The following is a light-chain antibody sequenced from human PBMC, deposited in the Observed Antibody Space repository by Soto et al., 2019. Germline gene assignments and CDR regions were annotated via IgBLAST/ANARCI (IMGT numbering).Light chain of an antibody. CDR2: AVS. CDR1: ASDVGGYNY. J-gene: IGLJ1*01. V-gene: IGLV2-14*01. CDR3: CSYTSRTTYV. Sequence: QSVLTRPASVSGSPGQSITISCTGTASDVGGYNYVSWYQQHPGKAPKLMIHAVSSRPSGISSRFSGSKSGNTASLTISGLQSEDEADYFCCSYTSRTTYVFGTGTKVTVL.